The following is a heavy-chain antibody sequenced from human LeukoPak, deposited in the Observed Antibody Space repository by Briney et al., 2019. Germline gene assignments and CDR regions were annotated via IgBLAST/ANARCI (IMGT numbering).Heavy chain of an antibody. CDR2: INPNSGGT. V-gene: IGHV1-2*02. Sequence: ASVKVSCKASGYTFTGYYMHWVRQAPGQGLEWMGWINPNSGGTNYAQKFQGRVTMTRDTSISTAYMELSRLRSDDTAVYYCARDHPYSRSLDYWGQGTLVTVSS. CDR3: ARDHPYSRSLDY. J-gene: IGHJ4*02. CDR1: GYTFTGYY. D-gene: IGHD6-13*01.